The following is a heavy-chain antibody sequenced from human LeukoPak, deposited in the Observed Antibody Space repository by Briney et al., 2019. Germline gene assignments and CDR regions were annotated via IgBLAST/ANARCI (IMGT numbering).Heavy chain of an antibody. Sequence: QTSETLSLTCTVSGGSISIGDYYWSWIRQPPGKGLEWIGYIFYCGSTYYNPSLKSRVTISVDTSKNQFSLKLSSVPAADTAVYYCARDGWFGELFWFDPWGQGTLVTVSS. CDR3: ARDGWFGELFWFDP. J-gene: IGHJ5*02. CDR1: GGSISIGDYY. D-gene: IGHD3-10*01. CDR2: IFYCGST. V-gene: IGHV4-30-4*01.